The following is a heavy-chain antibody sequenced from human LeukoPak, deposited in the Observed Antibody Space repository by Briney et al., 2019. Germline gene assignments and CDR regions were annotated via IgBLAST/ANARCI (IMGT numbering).Heavy chain of an antibody. CDR1: RFTFSTYW. CDR2: MKRDGSEV. CDR3: ARYTEYYFVC. D-gene: IGHD2-2*02. J-gene: IGHJ4*02. Sequence: GGSLRLSCAASRFTFSTYWMTWVRQAPGKGLEWVANMKRDGSEVYYANSVKGHFTISRDNAKNSLYLQMNSLRAEGTAVYYCARYTEYYFVCLGQGTLVTVSS. V-gene: IGHV3-7*01.